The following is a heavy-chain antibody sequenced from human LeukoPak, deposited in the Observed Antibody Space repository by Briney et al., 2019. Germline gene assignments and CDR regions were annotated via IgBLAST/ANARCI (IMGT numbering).Heavy chain of an antibody. D-gene: IGHD4-11*01. CDR3: ARGLQDY. Sequence: GGSLRLSCAASGFTFNSYAMSWVRQTPGKGLEWVSTLSRSGGTYYADSAKGRFTISRDSFQNTLYLQMKSLRAEDTAVYYCARGLQDYWGQGTLVTVSS. V-gene: IGHV3-23*01. CDR2: LSRSGGT. CDR1: GFTFNSYA. J-gene: IGHJ4*02.